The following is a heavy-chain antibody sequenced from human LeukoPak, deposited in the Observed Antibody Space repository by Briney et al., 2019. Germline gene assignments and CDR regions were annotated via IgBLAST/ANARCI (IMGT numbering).Heavy chain of an antibody. D-gene: IGHD2-15*01. CDR2: IYYSGST. Sequence: PSETLSLTCTASGGSISSYYWSWIRQPPGKGLEWVGYIYYSGSTNYNPSLKIQVTISVDTSKNQFSLKLSSVAAADTAVYYCARDGPYCSGGSCYSRAFDIWGQGTMVTVSS. J-gene: IGHJ3*02. V-gene: IGHV4-59*01. CDR1: GGSISSYY. CDR3: ARDGPYCSGGSCYSRAFDI.